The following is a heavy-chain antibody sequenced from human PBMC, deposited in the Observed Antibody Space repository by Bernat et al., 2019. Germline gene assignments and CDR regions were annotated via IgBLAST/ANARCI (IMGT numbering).Heavy chain of an antibody. CDR3: AKVGLIGNAFDI. CDR2: ISGSGGST. CDR1: GFTFSSYA. Sequence: EVQLLESGGGLVQPGGSLRLSCAASGFTFSSYAMCWVRQAPGKGLEWVSAISGSGGSTYYADSVKGRFTISRDNSKNTLYLQMNSPRAEDTAVYYCAKVGLIGNAFDIWGQGTMVTVSS. J-gene: IGHJ3*02. D-gene: IGHD3-16*02. V-gene: IGHV3-23*01.